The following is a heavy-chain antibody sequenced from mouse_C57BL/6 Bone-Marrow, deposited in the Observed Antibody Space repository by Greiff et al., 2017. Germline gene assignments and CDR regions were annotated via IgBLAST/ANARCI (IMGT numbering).Heavy chain of an antibody. CDR2: IDPSDSYT. CDR3: ARDDYGSSYWYFDV. J-gene: IGHJ1*03. CDR1: GYTFTSYW. Sequence: QVQLQQPGAELVRPGTSVKLSCKASGYTFTSYWMHWVKQRPGQGLEWIGVIDPSDSYTNYNQKFKGKATLTVDTSSSPVYMQLSSLTSEYSAVYYCARDDYGSSYWYFDVWGTGTTVTVSS. V-gene: IGHV1-59*01. D-gene: IGHD1-1*01.